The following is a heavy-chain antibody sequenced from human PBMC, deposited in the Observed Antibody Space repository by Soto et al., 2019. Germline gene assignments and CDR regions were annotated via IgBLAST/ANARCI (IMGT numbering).Heavy chain of an antibody. J-gene: IGHJ5*02. CDR2: INHVGGT. CDR1: GGFLSESY. CDR3: VRIRYQLPSSVLWLDP. Sequence: TLSLTCAVYGGFLSESYWTWIRQPPGKGLEWIGEINHVGGTNYNPSLKSRVTMSVDTSQNQFSLRLISVTAADTAMYFCVRIRYQLPSSVLWLDPWGQGPPVTVSS. D-gene: IGHD2-8*01. V-gene: IGHV4-34*01.